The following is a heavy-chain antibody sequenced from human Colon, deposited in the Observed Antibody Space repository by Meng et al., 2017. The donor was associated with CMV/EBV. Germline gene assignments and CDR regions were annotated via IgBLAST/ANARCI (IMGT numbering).Heavy chain of an antibody. V-gene: IGHV3-9*01. CDR1: GFSFDGFA. CDR3: ARTWRRYDSGGYFDY. Sequence: SLKISCAAFGFSFDGFAMHWVRQAPGEGLEWVSGIYWDSATTGYADSVKGRFTISRDDAKNSLYLQMNNLKPEDTALYYCARTWRRYDSGGYFDYWGQGTLVTVSS. CDR2: IYWDSATT. J-gene: IGHJ4*02. D-gene: IGHD3-22*01.